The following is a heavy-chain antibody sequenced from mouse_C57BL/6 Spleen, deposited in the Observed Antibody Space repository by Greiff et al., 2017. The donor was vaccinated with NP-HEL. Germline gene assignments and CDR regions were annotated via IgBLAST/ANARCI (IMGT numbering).Heavy chain of an antibody. J-gene: IGHJ3*01. CDR2: ISSGGSYT. CDR3: ARPPYYSNYSFAY. Sequence: EVKLMESGGDLVKPGGSLKLSCAASGFTFSSYGMSWVRQTPDKRLEWVATISSGGSYTYYPDSVKGRATISRDNAKNTLYLQLSSLKSEDTAMDYCARPPYYSNYSFAYWGQGTLVTVSA. V-gene: IGHV5-6*01. CDR1: GFTFSSYG. D-gene: IGHD2-5*01.